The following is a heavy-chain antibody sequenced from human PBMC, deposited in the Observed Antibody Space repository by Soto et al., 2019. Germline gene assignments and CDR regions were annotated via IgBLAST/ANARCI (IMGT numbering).Heavy chain of an antibody. D-gene: IGHD6-19*01. J-gene: IGHJ6*02. CDR1: GYTFTGYY. CDR3: ATLVDQNAVDYYYYYGMDV. V-gene: IGHV1-2*02. Sequence: ASVKVSCKASGYTFTGYYMHWVRQAPGQGLEWMGWINPNSGGTNYAQKFQGRVTMTRDTSISTAYMELSRLRSDDTAVYYCATLVDQNAVDYYYYYGMDVWGQGTTVTVS. CDR2: INPNSGGT.